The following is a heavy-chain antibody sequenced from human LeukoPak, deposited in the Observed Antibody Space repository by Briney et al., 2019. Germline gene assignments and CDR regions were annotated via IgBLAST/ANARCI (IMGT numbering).Heavy chain of an antibody. J-gene: IGHJ6*04. D-gene: IGHD4-17*01. CDR3: ARGKGSDGDYVGAGYGMDV. CDR1: GFTFSSYE. V-gene: IGHV3-48*03. CDR2: ISSSGSTI. Sequence: GGSLRLSCAASGFTFSSYEMNWVRQAPGKGLEWVSYISSSGSTIYYADSVKGRFTISRDNAKNSLYLQMNSLRAEDTAVYYCARGKGSDGDYVGAGYGMDVWGKGTTVTVSS.